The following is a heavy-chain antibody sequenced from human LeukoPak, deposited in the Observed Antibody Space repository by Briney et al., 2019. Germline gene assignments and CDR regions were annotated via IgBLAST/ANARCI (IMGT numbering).Heavy chain of an antibody. CDR1: GGAISSYY. V-gene: IGHV4-59*01. CDR3: ARDYYDSRGEAFDI. D-gene: IGHD3-22*01. CDR2: IFYVGST. Sequence: SETLSLTCTVYGGAISSYYWSWIRQPPGEGLEWIGDIFYVGSTNYNPSLKSRVTISVDTSKNQCSLKLNSVAAADTAVYYCARDYYDSRGEAFDIWGQGTMVTVSS. J-gene: IGHJ3*02.